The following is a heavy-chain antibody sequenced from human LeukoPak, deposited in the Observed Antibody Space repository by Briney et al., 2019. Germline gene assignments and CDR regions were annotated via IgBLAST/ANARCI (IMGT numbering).Heavy chain of an antibody. Sequence: PSETLSLTCAVYGGSFSGYYWSWIRQPPGKGLEWIGEINHSGSTNYNPSLKSRVTISVDTSKNQFSLKLSSVTAADTAVYYCARAGPGYNSDDYWGQGTLVTVSS. CDR3: ARAGPGYNSDDY. CDR1: GGSFSGYY. D-gene: IGHD5-12*01. J-gene: IGHJ4*02. CDR2: INHSGST. V-gene: IGHV4-34*01.